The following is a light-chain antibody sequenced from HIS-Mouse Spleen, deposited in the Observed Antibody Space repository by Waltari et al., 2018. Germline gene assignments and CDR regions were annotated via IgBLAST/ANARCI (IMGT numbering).Light chain of an antibody. J-gene: IGLJ2*01. CDR3: YSTDSSGNHRV. V-gene: IGLV3-10*01. CDR1: ALPKKY. Sequence: SYELTQPPSVSVSPGQTARIPCSGDALPKKYASWYPQKSGQAPVLVIYEDSKRPSGIPERFSGSSSGTMATLTISGAQVEDEADYYCYSTDSSGNHRVFGGGTKLTVL. CDR2: EDS.